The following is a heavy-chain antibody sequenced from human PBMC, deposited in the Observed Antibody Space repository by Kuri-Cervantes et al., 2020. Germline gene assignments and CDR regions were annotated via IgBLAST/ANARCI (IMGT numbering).Heavy chain of an antibody. J-gene: IGHJ4*02. CDR2: ISYDGSNK. CDR3: AREGEAGYSSGWPPFDY. CDR1: GFTFSDYY. D-gene: IGHD6-19*01. Sequence: GESLKISCAASGFTFSDYYMSWIRQAPGKGLEWVAVISYDGSNKYYADSVKGRFTVSRDNSKNTLYLQMNSLRAEDTAVYYCAREGEAGYSSGWPPFDYWGQGTLVTVSS. V-gene: IGHV3-30*03.